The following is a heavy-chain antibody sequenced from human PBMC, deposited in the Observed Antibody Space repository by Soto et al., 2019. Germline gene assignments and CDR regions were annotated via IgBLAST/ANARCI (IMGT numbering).Heavy chain of an antibody. J-gene: IGHJ4*02. Sequence: PSETLSLTCAVYGGSSSGYYWSWIRQPPGKGLEWIGEINHSGSTNYNPSLKSRVTISVDTSKNQFSLKRSSVTAADTAVYYCARGPYDYVWGSYHPALPKYYFYYWGQGTLVTVSS. CDR2: INHSGST. V-gene: IGHV4-34*01. D-gene: IGHD3-16*01. CDR3: ARGPYDYVWGSYHPALPKYYFYY. CDR1: GGSSSGYY.